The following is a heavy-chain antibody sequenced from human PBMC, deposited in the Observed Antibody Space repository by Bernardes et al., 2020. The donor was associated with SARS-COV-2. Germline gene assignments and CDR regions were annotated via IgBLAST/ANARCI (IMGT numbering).Heavy chain of an antibody. J-gene: IGHJ2*01. CDR1: GFTFSSYG. D-gene: IGHD3-10*02. CDR2: IWYDGSNK. Sequence: GGSLRLSCAASGFTFSSYGMHWVRQAPGKGLEWVAVIWYDGSNKYYADSVKGRFTISRDNSKNTLYLQMNSLRAEDTAVYYCARDADSAPMFIFDLWGRGTLVTVSS. V-gene: IGHV3-33*01. CDR3: ARDADSAPMFIFDL.